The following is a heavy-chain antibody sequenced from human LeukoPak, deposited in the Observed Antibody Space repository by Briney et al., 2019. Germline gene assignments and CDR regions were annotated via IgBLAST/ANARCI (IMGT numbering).Heavy chain of an antibody. J-gene: IGHJ4*02. CDR1: GGTFSSYA. V-gene: IGHV1-69*13. Sequence: GASVKVSCKASGGTFSSYAISWVRQAPGQGLEWMGGIIPIFGTANYAQKFQGRVTITADESTSTAYMELSSLRSEDTAVYYCASGPPSAGLYCSSTSCYTGFDYWGQGTLVTVSS. D-gene: IGHD2-2*02. CDR2: IIPIFGTA. CDR3: ASGPPSAGLYCSSTSCYTGFDY.